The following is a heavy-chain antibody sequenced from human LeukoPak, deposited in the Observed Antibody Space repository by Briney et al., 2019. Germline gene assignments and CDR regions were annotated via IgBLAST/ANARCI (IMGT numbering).Heavy chain of an antibody. J-gene: IGHJ3*02. D-gene: IGHD6-13*01. CDR3: ARWGTYSSSWLGAFDI. Sequence: QTGGSLRLSCAASGFTFRTYVVHWVRQAPGKGLEWVANIKQDGSEKYYVDSVKGRFTISRDNAKKSLYLQMNSLRAEDTAVYYCARWGTYSSSWLGAFDIWGQGTMVTVSS. CDR2: IKQDGSEK. CDR1: GFTFRTYV. V-gene: IGHV3-7*05.